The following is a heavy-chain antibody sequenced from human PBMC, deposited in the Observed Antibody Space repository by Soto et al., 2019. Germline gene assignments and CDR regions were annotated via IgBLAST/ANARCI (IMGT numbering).Heavy chain of an antibody. J-gene: IGHJ6*03. CDR3: ARSYGDLTAYYYYYMDV. CDR2: IYYSGST. Sequence: SETLSLTCAVYGGSFSGYYWSWVRQPPGKGLEWIGYIYYSGSTNYNPSLKSRVTISVDTSKNQFSLKLSSVTAADTAVYYCARSYGDLTAYYYYYMDVWGKGTTVTVSS. CDR1: GGSFSGYY. V-gene: IGHV4-59*01. D-gene: IGHD4-17*01.